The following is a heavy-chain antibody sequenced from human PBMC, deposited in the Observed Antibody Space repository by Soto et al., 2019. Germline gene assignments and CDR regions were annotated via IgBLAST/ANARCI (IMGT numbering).Heavy chain of an antibody. CDR2: IGTAGDT. Sequence: GGSLRLSCGASGFTFSSYDMHWVRQATGKGLEWVSAIGTAGDTYYPGSVKGRFTISRENAKNSLYLQMNSLRAGDTAVYYCARARRNYYGMDVWGQGTTVTVSS. V-gene: IGHV3-13*04. CDR1: GFTFSSYD. J-gene: IGHJ6*02. CDR3: ARARRNYYGMDV.